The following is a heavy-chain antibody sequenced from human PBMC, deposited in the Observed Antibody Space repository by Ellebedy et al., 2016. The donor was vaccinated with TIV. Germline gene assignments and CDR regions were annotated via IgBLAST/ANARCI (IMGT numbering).Heavy chain of an antibody. CDR1: GYSFTTRW. J-gene: IGHJ5*02. Sequence: GESLKISCQGSGYSFTTRWIGWARQMPGKGLEWVGIIHPADSHTKYSPSFQGQVTISADKSISTAYLQLSNLKASDTAIYYCSIAVDGTTWLDPWGQGTLVTVSS. CDR2: IHPADSHT. CDR3: SIAVDGTTWLDP. V-gene: IGHV5-51*01. D-gene: IGHD5-24*01.